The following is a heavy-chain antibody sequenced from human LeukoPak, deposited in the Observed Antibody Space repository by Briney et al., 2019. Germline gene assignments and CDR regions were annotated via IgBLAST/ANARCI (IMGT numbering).Heavy chain of an antibody. CDR2: INHSGST. V-gene: IGHV4-34*01. CDR1: GRSFSGYY. J-gene: IGHJ6*03. CDR3: ARGGGNSMYYYYYYMDV. D-gene: IGHD4-23*01. Sequence: PSETLSLTCAVYGRSFSGYYWSWIRQPPGKGLEWIGEINHSGSTNYNPSLKSRVTISVDTSKNQFSLKLSSVTAADTAVYYCARGGGNSMYYYYYYMDVWGKGTTVTVSS.